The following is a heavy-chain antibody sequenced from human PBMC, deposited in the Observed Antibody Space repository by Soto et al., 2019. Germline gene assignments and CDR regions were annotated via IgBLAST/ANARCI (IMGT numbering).Heavy chain of an antibody. CDR2: ISGSGGST. D-gene: IGHD2-2*01. CDR1: GFTFSSYA. CDR3: AKGVYEPAAMSYGFDP. J-gene: IGHJ5*02. Sequence: EVQLLESGGGLVQPGGSLRLSCAASGFTFSSYAMSWVRQAPGKGLEWVSAISGSGGSTYYADSVKGRFTISRDNSKNTLYLQMNSRRAEDTAVYYCAKGVYEPAAMSYGFDPWGQGTLVTVSS. V-gene: IGHV3-23*01.